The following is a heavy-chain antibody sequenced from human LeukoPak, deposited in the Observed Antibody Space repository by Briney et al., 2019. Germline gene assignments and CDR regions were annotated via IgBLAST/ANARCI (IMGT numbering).Heavy chain of an antibody. Sequence: PSETLSLTCAVYGGSFSGYYWSWIRQPPGKGLEWIGEINHSGSTNYNPSLKSRVTISVDTSKNQFSLKLSSVTAADTAVYYCARARNKYCSGGSCYPDYWGQGTLVTVSS. CDR3: ARARNKYCSGGSCYPDY. J-gene: IGHJ4*02. D-gene: IGHD2-15*01. CDR1: GGSFSGYY. V-gene: IGHV4-34*01. CDR2: INHSGST.